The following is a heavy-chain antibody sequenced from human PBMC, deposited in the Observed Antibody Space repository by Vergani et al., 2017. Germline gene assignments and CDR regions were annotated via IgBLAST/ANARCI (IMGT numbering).Heavy chain of an antibody. CDR3: ARGGWDGGDLFDY. J-gene: IGHJ4*02. D-gene: IGHD2-21*02. CDR1: GGSISSGDYY. Sequence: QVQLQESGPGLVKPSQTLSLTCTVSGGSISSGDYYWSWIRQPPGKGLEWIGYLYYSGSTYYNPSLKSLVTISVDTSKNQFSLKLSSVTAADTAVYYCARGGWDGGDLFDYWGQGTLVTVSS. CDR2: LYYSGST. V-gene: IGHV4-30-4*08.